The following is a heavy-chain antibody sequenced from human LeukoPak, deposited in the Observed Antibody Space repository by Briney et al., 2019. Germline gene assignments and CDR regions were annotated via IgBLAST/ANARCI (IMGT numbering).Heavy chain of an antibody. J-gene: IGHJ3*02. D-gene: IGHD3-10*01. CDR3: ARDRVTMVRGGRDAFDI. Sequence: GGSLRLSCAASGFTFSSYWMHWVRQAPGKGLEWVSVIYSGGSTYYADSVKGRFTISRDNSKNTLYLQMNSLRAEDTAVYYCARDRVTMVRGGRDAFDIWGQGKMVTVSS. V-gene: IGHV3-66*01. CDR2: IYSGGST. CDR1: GFTFSSYW.